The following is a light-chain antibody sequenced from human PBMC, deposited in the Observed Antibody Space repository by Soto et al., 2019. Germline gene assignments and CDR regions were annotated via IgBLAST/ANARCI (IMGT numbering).Light chain of an antibody. CDR3: QQYQSYFLT. J-gene: IGKJ3*01. Sequence: DIQMIQSPSTLSASVGDRVTITCRASRSISRSLAWYQQKSGKAPKLLIYDASSLESGVPSRFSGSGFGTEFTLTISGLQPDDFATYYCQQYQSYFLTFGPGTTVDMK. V-gene: IGKV1-5*01. CDR2: DAS. CDR1: RSISRS.